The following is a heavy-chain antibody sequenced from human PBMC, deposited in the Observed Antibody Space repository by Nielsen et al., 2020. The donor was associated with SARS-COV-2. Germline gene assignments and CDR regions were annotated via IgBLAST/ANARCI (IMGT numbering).Heavy chain of an antibody. CDR1: GFTFSSYS. CDR3: ARRGAGGNNWFDP. V-gene: IGHV3-21*01. CDR2: ISSSSSYI. Sequence: GESLKISCAASGFTFSSYSMNWVRQAPGKGLEWVSSISSSSSYIYYADSVKGRFTISRDSAKNSLYLQMNSLRAEDTAVYYCARRGAGGNNWFDPWGQGTLVTVSS. J-gene: IGHJ5*02. D-gene: IGHD1-26*01.